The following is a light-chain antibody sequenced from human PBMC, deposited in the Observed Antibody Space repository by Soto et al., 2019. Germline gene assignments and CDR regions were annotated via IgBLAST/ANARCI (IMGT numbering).Light chain of an antibody. CDR2: AAS. V-gene: IGKV1-39*01. CDR1: QSISNH. CDR3: QQSYSSPPT. Sequence: DIPLTPSPSSLSASVADIVIITCRASQSISNHLNWYQQKPGKAPKLLIFAASSLQSGVPSRFSGSRSGPDFTLTISSLQPEDFATYYCQQSYSSPPTFGQGTKVDIK. J-gene: IGKJ1*01.